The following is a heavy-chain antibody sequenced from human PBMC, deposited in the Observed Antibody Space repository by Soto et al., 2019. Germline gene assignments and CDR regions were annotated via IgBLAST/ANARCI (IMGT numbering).Heavy chain of an antibody. CDR3: ATNSGGLRSYFDY. V-gene: IGHV4-39*01. CDR1: GGSISGTAYY. Sequence: QLRLQESGPGLVKPSETLSLTCTVSGGSISGTAYYWAWIRQPPGKGLEGIWSIYYSGATYYSPSLKSRVTMSVDPSKNQFSLNLNSVTAADTAVYYCATNSGGLRSYFDYWGQGTPVTVSS. CDR2: IYYSGAT. D-gene: IGHD1-26*01. J-gene: IGHJ4*02.